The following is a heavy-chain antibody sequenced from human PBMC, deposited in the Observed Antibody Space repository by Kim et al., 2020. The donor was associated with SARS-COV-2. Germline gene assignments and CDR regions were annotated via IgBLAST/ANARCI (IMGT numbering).Heavy chain of an antibody. CDR1: GFTFSSSA. J-gene: IGHJ2*01. CDR2: VCGSGSGT. D-gene: IGHD3-3*02. V-gene: IGHV3-23*01. Sequence: GGSLRLSCTVSGFTFSSSAMRWVRQAPGKGLEWVSGVCGSGSGTYYADSVKGRVTISRDNSQNTLYLQMNTLRAEDTAVYYCARHHQGTTVTFYSYFDLWGRGTLVTVSS. CDR3: ARHHQGTTVTFYSYFDL.